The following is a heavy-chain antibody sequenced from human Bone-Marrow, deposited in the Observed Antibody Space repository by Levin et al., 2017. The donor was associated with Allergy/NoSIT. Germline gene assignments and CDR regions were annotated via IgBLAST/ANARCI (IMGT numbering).Heavy chain of an antibody. J-gene: IGHJ3*02. CDR2: IYYSGST. V-gene: IGHV4-59*11. D-gene: IGHD4-17*01. Sequence: ASETLSLTCTVSGGSISGHYWSWIRQPPGKGLEWIGYIYYSGSTNYNPSLESRVTISVDTSKNRFSLRLSSVTAADTAVYYCARGKTTASDAFDIWGQGTMVTVSS. CDR1: GGSISGHY. CDR3: ARGKTTASDAFDI.